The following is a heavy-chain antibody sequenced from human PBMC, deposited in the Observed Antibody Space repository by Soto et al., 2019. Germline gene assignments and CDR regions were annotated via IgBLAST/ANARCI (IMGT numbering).Heavy chain of an antibody. CDR1: GFTVSGNY. V-gene: IGHV3-53*01. D-gene: IGHD3-10*01. J-gene: IGHJ6*02. Sequence: EVQLVESGGGMIQPGGSLRLSCAASGFTVSGNYMSWVRQAPGKGLEWVSVIYSDGGTDYADSVKGRFTISRDNSKNTXYLQMNSLRAEVMAVFYCARGLYGSASWCYYGMDVWGQGTTVTVAS. CDR2: IYSDGGT. CDR3: ARGLYGSASWCYYGMDV.